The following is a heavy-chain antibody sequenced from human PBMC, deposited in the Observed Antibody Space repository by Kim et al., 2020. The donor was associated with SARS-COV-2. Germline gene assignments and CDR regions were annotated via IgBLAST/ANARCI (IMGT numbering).Heavy chain of an antibody. V-gene: IGHV4-31*03. Sequence: SETLSLTCTVSDGSISSGGYYWSWIRHPQGKGLEWIGYFYYSGSTYYNPSLKSRVTISVDTPENHFSLNLSSVTAADTAVYYCARVGTDGYSLDYWGQGTLVTVSS. CDR1: DGSISSGGYY. D-gene: IGHD4-4*01. J-gene: IGHJ4*02. CDR3: ARVGTDGYSLDY. CDR2: FYYSGST.